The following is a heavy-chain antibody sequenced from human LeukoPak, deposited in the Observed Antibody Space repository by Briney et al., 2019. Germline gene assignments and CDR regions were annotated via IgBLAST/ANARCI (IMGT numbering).Heavy chain of an antibody. CDR3: ARASHWNQLHYFDY. D-gene: IGHD1-1*01. CDR2: INHSGST. Sequence: SETLSLTCAVYGGSFSGYYWSWIRQPPGKGLEWIGEINHSGSTNYNPSLKSRVTISVDKSKNQFSLKLSSVTAADTAVYYCARASHWNQLHYFDYWGQGTLVTVSS. V-gene: IGHV4-34*01. J-gene: IGHJ4*02. CDR1: GGSFSGYY.